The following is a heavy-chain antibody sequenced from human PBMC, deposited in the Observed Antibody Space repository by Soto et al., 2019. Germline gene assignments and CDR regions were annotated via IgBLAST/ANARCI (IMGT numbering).Heavy chain of an antibody. D-gene: IGHD6-25*01. CDR2: ISPNSGGT. CDR3: TVAVPVAAYRIDY. J-gene: IGHJ4*02. Sequence: ASVKVSCKASGYTFTGYYIHWVRQAPGRGPEWMGEISPNSGGTKYAQRFQGRVTMTRDTSITTVYMELSNLSPDDTAVYYCTVAVPVAAYRIDYWGQGTLVTVSS. V-gene: IGHV1-2*02. CDR1: GYTFTGYY.